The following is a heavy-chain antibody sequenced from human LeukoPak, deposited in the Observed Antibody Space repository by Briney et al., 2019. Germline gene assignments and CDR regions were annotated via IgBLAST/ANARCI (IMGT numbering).Heavy chain of an antibody. CDR2: VYYSGST. V-gene: IGHV4-39*07. CDR1: GGSISNNNYC. Sequence: PSETLSLTCTVSGGSISNNNYCWGWIRQPPGKGLEWIGTVYYSGSTNYNPSLKSRVTISVDTSKNQFSLKLSSVTAADTAVYYCARVREMAPDYWGQGTLVTVSS. CDR3: ARVREMAPDY. D-gene: IGHD5-24*01. J-gene: IGHJ4*02.